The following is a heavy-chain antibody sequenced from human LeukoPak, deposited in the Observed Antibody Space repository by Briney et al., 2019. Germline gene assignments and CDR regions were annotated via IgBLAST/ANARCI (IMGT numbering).Heavy chain of an antibody. D-gene: IGHD6-6*01. Sequence: TGGSLRLSCAASGFTFSSYSMNWVRQAPGKGLEWVSSISSSSSYIYYAGSVKGRFTISRDNAKNSLYLQMNSLRAEDTAVYYCARDYRKIAARREFDYWGQGTLVTVSS. CDR3: ARDYRKIAARREFDY. J-gene: IGHJ4*02. CDR1: GFTFSSYS. CDR2: ISSSSSYI. V-gene: IGHV3-21*01.